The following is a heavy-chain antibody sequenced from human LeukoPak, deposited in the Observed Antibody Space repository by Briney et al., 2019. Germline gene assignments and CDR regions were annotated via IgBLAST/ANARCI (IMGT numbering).Heavy chain of an antibody. CDR2: IKQDGSEK. CDR1: GFTFSSYW. V-gene: IGHV3-7*01. CDR3: AREWGTTVTTIYDY. D-gene: IGHD4-17*01. Sequence: RPGGSLRLSCAASGFTFSSYWMSWVRQAPGKGLEWVANIKQDGSEKYYVDSVKGRFTISRDNAKNSLYLQMNSLRAEDTAVYYCAREWGTTVTTIYDYWGQGTLVTVSS. J-gene: IGHJ4*02.